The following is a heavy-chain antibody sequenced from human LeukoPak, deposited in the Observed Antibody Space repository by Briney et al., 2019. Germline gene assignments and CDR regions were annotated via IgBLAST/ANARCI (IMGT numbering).Heavy chain of an antibody. CDR3: ARHLGNQNGFDI. D-gene: IGHD1-1*01. J-gene: IGHJ3*02. CDR2: IYYSGNT. Sequence: PSGTLSLTCTVSGGSISSSSYYWDWIRQPPGKGLEWIGSIYYSGNTYYNPALKSRVTISVDTSKNQFSLRLTSVTATDAAVYYCARHLGNQNGFDIWGQGTMVIVSS. V-gene: IGHV4-39*01. CDR1: GGSISSSSYY.